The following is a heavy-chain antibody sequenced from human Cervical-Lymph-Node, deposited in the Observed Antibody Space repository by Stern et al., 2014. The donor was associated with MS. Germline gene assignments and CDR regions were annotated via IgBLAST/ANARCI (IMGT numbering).Heavy chain of an antibody. J-gene: IGHJ4*02. Sequence: VQLVESGGGVVQPGRSLRLSCAASGFTFSHYGMHWVRQAPGKGLEWVAVKSNDGSQDYYADAVKGRFTISRDNSKKTLYLQMISLGAEDTALYCGANAFDIGSTPFDYWGQGTLVTVSP. CDR3: ANAFDIGSTPFDY. D-gene: IGHD2-15*01. CDR1: GFTFSHYG. CDR2: KSNDGSQD. V-gene: IGHV3-30*18.